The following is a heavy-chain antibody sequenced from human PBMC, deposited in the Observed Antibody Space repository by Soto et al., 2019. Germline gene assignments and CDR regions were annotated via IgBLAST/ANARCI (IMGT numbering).Heavy chain of an antibody. D-gene: IGHD2-21*02. V-gene: IGHV1-18*01. Sequence: QVQLVQSGAEVTRHGASVKASCRASGYVFNSYGLSWVRQAPGQGLEWMGWITAYSADTNYAQKFKGRVTMTIDASTSTAYMELRSLRSDDTALYFCARDGALAGDDEYWGQGTLVTVSS. J-gene: IGHJ4*02. CDR3: ARDGALAGDDEY. CDR1: GYVFNSYG. CDR2: ITAYSADT.